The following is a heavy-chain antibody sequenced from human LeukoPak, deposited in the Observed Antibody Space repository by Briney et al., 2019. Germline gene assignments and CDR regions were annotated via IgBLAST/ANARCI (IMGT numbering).Heavy chain of an antibody. CDR1: GFTFSSYS. CDR3: VRQFAS. J-gene: IGHJ4*02. V-gene: IGHV3-48*01. CDR2: VSGSGSTV. Sequence: PGGSLRLSCAASGFTFSSYSMNWVRQAPGKRLEWVAYVSGSGSTVYYADSVKGRFTISRDNGKSSLCLQMNSLRVEDTALYYCVRQFASWGQGTLVTVSS.